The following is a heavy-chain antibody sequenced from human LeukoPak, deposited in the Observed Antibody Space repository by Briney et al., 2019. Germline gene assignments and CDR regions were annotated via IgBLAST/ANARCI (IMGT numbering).Heavy chain of an antibody. V-gene: IGHV4-59*01. CDR3: ARRHVEYSSSSDPYYFDY. J-gene: IGHJ4*02. CDR2: LYYSGST. D-gene: IGHD6-6*01. CDR1: GGSISSYY. Sequence: SETLPLTCTVSGGSISSYYWTWIRQPPGKGLEWIGSLYYSGSTNYNPSLKSRVTISVDTSKNQFSLKLSSVTAADTAVYYCARRHVEYSSSSDPYYFDYRGQGTLVTVSS.